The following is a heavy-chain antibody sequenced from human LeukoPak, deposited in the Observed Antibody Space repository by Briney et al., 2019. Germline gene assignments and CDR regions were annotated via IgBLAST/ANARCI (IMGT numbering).Heavy chain of an antibody. CDR3: ARPPYRAYYYYYYMDV. J-gene: IGHJ6*03. Sequence: GGSLRLSCAASGFTFSSYSMNWVRQAPGKGLEWFSHISSGGTSVYYADSVKGRFTISRDDAKNTLYLQMNSLRAEDTAVYYCARPPYRAYYYYYYMDVWGKGTTVTVSS. CDR1: GFTFSSYS. D-gene: IGHD4-11*01. CDR2: ISSGGTSV. V-gene: IGHV3-48*04.